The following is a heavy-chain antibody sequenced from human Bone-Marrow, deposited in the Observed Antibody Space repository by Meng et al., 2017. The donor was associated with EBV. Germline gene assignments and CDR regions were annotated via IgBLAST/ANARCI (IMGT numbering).Heavy chain of an antibody. D-gene: IGHD1-26*01. Sequence: RLQLQESGPGLVKPSEALFLTCTVSGGSISSSSYYWGWIRQPPGKGLEWIGSIYYSGSTNYNPSLKSRVTISVDTSKNQFSLKLSSVTAADTAVYYCARGSGSYRAFDYWGQGTLVTVSS. V-gene: IGHV4-39*06. J-gene: IGHJ4*02. CDR3: ARGSGSYRAFDY. CDR2: IYYSGST. CDR1: GGSISSSSYY.